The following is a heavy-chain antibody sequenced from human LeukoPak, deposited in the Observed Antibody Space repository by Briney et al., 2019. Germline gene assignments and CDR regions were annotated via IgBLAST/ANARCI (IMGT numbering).Heavy chain of an antibody. D-gene: IGHD6-19*01. V-gene: IGHV3-48*04. Sequence: GGSLRLSCAASGFTFSTYGMHWVRQAPGKGLEWVSYISSSSSTIYYADSVKGRFTISRDNAKNSLYLQMNSLRAEDTAVYYCARDVSQSSGWFLGAFDIWGQGTMVTVSS. CDR3: ARDVSQSSGWFLGAFDI. CDR2: ISSSSSTI. J-gene: IGHJ3*02. CDR1: GFTFSTYG.